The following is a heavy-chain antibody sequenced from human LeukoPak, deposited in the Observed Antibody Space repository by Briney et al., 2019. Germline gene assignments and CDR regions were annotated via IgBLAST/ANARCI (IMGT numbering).Heavy chain of an antibody. J-gene: IGHJ4*02. V-gene: IGHV3-23*01. Sequence: GGSLRLSCAASGFTFSSYAMSWVRQAPGKGLEWVSAISGSGGSTYYADSVKGRFTISRDNSKNTLYLQMNSLRAEDMAVYYCAKRQYGQVVAAFFDYWGQGTLVTVSS. CDR2: ISGSGGST. CDR3: AKRQYGQVVAAFFDY. CDR1: GFTFSSYA. D-gene: IGHD2-15*01.